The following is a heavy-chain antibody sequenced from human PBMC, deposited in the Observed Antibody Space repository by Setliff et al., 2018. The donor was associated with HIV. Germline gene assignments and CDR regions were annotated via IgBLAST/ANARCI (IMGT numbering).Heavy chain of an antibody. V-gene: IGHV4-59*11. Sequence: KTSETLSLTCTDSSGSISGHYWTWIRQPPGKGLEWIGYIHHSGGTQYNPALMSRLTMSVDCSKNQFSLSLSSVTAADPAVYYCARLPDINSWPFDYWARGTLVTVSS. CDR2: IHHSGGT. CDR1: SGSISGHY. J-gene: IGHJ4*02. CDR3: ARLPDINSWPFDY. D-gene: IGHD6-13*01.